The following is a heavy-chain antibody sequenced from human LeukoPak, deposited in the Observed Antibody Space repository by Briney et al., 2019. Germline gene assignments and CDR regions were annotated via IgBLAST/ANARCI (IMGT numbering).Heavy chain of an antibody. Sequence: ASVKVSCKASGYTFTGYYMHWVRQAPGQGLEWMGWINPNSGGTNYAQKFQGRVTMTRDTSISTAYTELSRLRSDDTAVYYCARDSAMVRGVIITYDFDYWGQGTLVTVSS. J-gene: IGHJ4*02. CDR3: ARDSAMVRGVIITYDFDY. V-gene: IGHV1-2*02. CDR1: GYTFTGYY. D-gene: IGHD3-10*01. CDR2: INPNSGGT.